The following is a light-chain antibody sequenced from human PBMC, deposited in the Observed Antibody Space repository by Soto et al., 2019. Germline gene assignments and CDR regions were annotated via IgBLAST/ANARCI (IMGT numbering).Light chain of an antibody. Sequence: DIQMTQSPSTLSASVGDRVTITCRASQSISPWLAWYQQKPEKAPKVLIYKTSTLQSGVPSRFSGSGSGTEFTLTISSLQPDDFAIYYCQQYKTYSRTFGQGTKVEI. V-gene: IGKV1-5*03. CDR2: KTS. CDR3: QQYKTYSRT. CDR1: QSISPW. J-gene: IGKJ1*01.